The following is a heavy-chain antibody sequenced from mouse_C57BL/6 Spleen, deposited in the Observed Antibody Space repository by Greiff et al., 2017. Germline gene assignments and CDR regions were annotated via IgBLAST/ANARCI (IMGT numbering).Heavy chain of an antibody. J-gene: IGHJ1*03. CDR1: GYSITSGYY. V-gene: IGHV3-6*01. Sequence: VQLQQSGPGLVKPSQSLSLTCSVTGYSITSGYYWNWIRQFPGNKLEWMGYISYDGSNNYNPSLKNRISITRDTSKNQFFLKLNSVTTEDTATYYCARERTGTWYFDVWGTGTTVTVSS. CDR3: ARERTGTWYFDV. D-gene: IGHD4-1*01. CDR2: ISYDGSN.